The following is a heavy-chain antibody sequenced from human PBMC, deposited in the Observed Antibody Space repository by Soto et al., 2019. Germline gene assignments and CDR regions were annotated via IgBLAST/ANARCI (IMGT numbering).Heavy chain of an antibody. J-gene: IGHJ5*02. CDR2: ISASGGST. CDR1: GFTFSTFA. CDR3: SKDPRVSFDP. Sequence: GGSLRLSCAASGFTFSTFAMSWVRQAPGKGLEWVSAISASGGSTYYADSVKGRFTISRDNSNNTLYLQMNSLRVEDTAVYYCSKDPRVSFDPWGQGTLVTVSS. V-gene: IGHV3-23*01.